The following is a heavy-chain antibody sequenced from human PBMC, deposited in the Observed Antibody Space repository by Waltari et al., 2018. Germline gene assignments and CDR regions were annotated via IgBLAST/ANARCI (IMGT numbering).Heavy chain of an antibody. CDR2: ISGNNGHT. V-gene: IGHV1-18*01. Sequence: QVQLVQSGAEVKKPGASVKVSCKASGYTFSDYGISWVRQAPGQGLEWMGWISGNNGHTNNAQKFQGRLSMTEDTSATTVYMELTYLTSDDTAVYYCARERHRRMEEGYLMALDPWGQGTLVTVSS. CDR1: GYTFSDYG. J-gene: IGHJ5*02. CDR3: ARERHRRMEEGYLMALDP. D-gene: IGHD2-21*01.